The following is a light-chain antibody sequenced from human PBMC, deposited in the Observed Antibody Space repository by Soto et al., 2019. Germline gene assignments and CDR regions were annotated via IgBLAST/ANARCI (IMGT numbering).Light chain of an antibody. CDR3: QHYNSYSEA. V-gene: IGKV1-5*03. Sequence: IQMTHSPSTLSVSLGDIVTITCRASQTISSWLAWYQQKPGKAPKLLIYKASTLKSGVPSRFSGSGSGTEFTLTISSLQPDDFATYYCQHYNSYSEALGQGTKVDIK. CDR2: KAS. J-gene: IGKJ1*01. CDR1: QTISSW.